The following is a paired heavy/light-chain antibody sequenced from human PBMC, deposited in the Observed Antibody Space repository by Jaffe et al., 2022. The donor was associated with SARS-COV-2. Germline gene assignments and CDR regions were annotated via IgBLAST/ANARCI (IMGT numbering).Light chain of an antibody. CDR2: GAS. J-gene: IGKJ4*01. CDR1: QSVASNY. Sequence: EIVLTQSPGTLSLSPGERATLSCRASQSVASNYLAWYQQKPGQAPRLLIYGASSRATGIPDRFSGSGSGTDFTLTISRLEPEDVAVYYCQQYGRSPLLTFGGGTKVEIK. V-gene: IGKV3-20*01. CDR3: QQYGRSPLLT.
Heavy chain of an antibody. D-gene: IGHD3-3*01. Sequence: EVQLVQSGAEVKKPGESLKISCKASGYSFSSYWIAWVRQMPGKGLEWMGITYPGDSDIRYSPSFQGQVTISADKSINTAYLQWSSLKASDTAMYYCARERYYGLWSGFSHSPDAFDMWGQGTMVTVSS. V-gene: IGHV5-51*01. CDR1: GYSFSSYW. CDR2: TYPGDSDI. CDR3: ARERYYGLWSGFSHSPDAFDM. J-gene: IGHJ3*02.